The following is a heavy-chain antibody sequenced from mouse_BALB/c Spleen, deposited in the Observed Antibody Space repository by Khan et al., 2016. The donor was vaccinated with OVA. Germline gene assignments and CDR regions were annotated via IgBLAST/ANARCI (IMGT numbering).Heavy chain of an antibody. J-gene: IGHJ4*01. CDR3: LILRQGISKSHAICKIYFQQTDHQAIDSATYACASNSCLYAMDY. CDR1: GFSLTSYG. D-gene: IGHD3-2*01. Sequence: VQLQESGPGLVQPSQSLSITCTVTGFSLTSYGVHWVRQSPGKGLEWLGLIWSGGNTDYNAAVISRLSITKDNSKSQVFFKMNSLQTDDTAMYXTLILRQGISKSHAICKIYFQQTDHQAIDSATYACASNSCLYAMDYWGQGTSVTVSA. V-gene: IGHV2-2-2*01. CDR2: IWSGGNT.